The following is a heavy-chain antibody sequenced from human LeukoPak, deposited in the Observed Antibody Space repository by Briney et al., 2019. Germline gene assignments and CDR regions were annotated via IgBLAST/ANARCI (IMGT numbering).Heavy chain of an antibody. V-gene: IGHV4-38-2*02. CDR2: VYHRGTT. CDR1: GYSITSGPW. Sequence: SETLSLTCTVSGYSITSGPWWGWIREPPVKWLEWIANVYHRGTTYYNPSVKRRLTISVDTYKNHFSLRLSSISAADTAIYYCARFADTNYDAFDIWGQGTLVTVSS. D-gene: IGHD4-11*01. J-gene: IGHJ3*02. CDR3: ARFADTNYDAFDI.